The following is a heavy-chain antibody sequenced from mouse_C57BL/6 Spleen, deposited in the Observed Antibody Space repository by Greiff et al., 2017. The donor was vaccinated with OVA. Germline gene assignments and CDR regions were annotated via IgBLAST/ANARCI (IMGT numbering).Heavy chain of an antibody. J-gene: IGHJ4*01. Sequence: QVQLQQSGAELVRPGTSVKVSCKASGYAFTNYLIEWVKQRPGQGLEWIGVINPGSGGTNYNEKFKGKATLTADKSSSTAYMQLSSLTSEDSAVYFCARSLNYDYAMDYWGQGTSVTVSS. V-gene: IGHV1-54*01. D-gene: IGHD2-1*01. CDR3: ARSLNYDYAMDY. CDR1: GYAFTNYL. CDR2: INPGSGGT.